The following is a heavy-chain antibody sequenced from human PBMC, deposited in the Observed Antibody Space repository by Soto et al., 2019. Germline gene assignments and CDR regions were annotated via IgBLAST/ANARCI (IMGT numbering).Heavy chain of an antibody. Sequence: PSETLSLTCTVSGGSISSSSYYLGWIRQPPGKGLERIGSIYYSGSTYYNPSLKSRVTISVDTSKNQFSLKLSSVTAADTAVYYCARSVGYDAFDIWGQGTMVTVSS. D-gene: IGHD3-10*01. CDR1: GGSISSSSYY. J-gene: IGHJ3*02. CDR2: IYYSGST. CDR3: ARSVGYDAFDI. V-gene: IGHV4-39*07.